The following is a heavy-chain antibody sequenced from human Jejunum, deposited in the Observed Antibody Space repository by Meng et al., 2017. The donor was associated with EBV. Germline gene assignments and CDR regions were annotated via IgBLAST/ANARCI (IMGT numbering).Heavy chain of an antibody. V-gene: IGHV3-23*04. CDR3: AKLTRA. J-gene: IGHJ5*02. CDR2: ITDSGGST. Sequence: PLVYSWVVLVQPGRPLRLSCAAAGFTVGYDAMHCVRQAPGKVLERVSVITDSGGSTYYTDSVKVRFTISRDNSKNTLYLQMNSLRAEDTAVYYCAKLTRAWGQGTLVTVSS. CDR1: GFTVGYDA.